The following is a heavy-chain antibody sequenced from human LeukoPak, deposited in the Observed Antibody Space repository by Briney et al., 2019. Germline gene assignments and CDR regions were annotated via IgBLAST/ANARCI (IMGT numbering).Heavy chain of an antibody. V-gene: IGHV4-39*07. CDR2: IYYSGST. D-gene: IGHD3-10*01. CDR3: ARTMVRGVSKRWYFDY. Sequence: PSETLSLTCTVSGGSISSSSYYWGWIRQPPGKGLEWIGSIYYSGSTYYNPSLKSRVTISVDTSKNQFSLKLSSVTAADTAVYYCARTMVRGVSKRWYFDYWGQGTLVTVSS. CDR1: GGSISSSSYY. J-gene: IGHJ4*02.